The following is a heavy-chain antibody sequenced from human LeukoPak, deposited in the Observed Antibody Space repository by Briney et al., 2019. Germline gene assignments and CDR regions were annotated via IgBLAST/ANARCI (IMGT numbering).Heavy chain of an antibody. CDR2: IRSKAYGGTT. CDR3: TRVAVPFFDY. J-gene: IGHJ4*02. D-gene: IGHD6-19*01. CDR1: GFTFGDYA. Sequence: GGSLRLSCTASGFTFGDYAMSWVRQAPGKGLEWVGFIRSKAYGGTTEYVASVKGRFTISRDDSKSIAYLQMNSLKTEDTAVYYCTRVAVPFFDYWGQGTLVTVSS. V-gene: IGHV3-49*04.